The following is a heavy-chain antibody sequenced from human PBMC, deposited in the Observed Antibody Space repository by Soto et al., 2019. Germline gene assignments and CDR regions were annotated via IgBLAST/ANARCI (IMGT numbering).Heavy chain of an antibody. D-gene: IGHD1-1*01. Sequence: SETLSLTCTVSGGSISSYCWSCIRQPPGKGLEWIGYIYYSGSTNYNPSLKSRVTISVDTSKNQFSLKLSSATAADTAVYYCARRYGGNLDYWGQGTLVTVSS. J-gene: IGHJ4*02. CDR1: GGSISSYC. CDR2: IYYSGST. CDR3: ARRYGGNLDY. V-gene: IGHV4-59*08.